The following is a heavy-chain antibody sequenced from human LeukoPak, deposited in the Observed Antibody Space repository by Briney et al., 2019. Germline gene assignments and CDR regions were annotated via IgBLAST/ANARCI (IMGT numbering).Heavy chain of an antibody. CDR2: FYYSGST. CDR3: TRGQSRGNWFDP. D-gene: IGHD3-10*01. Sequence: SETPSLTCIVSGGSISNFYWTWIRQPPGKGLEWIGYFYYSGSTNYNPSLKSRVTISLDTSKNHFSLNLSSVTAADTAVYYCTRGQSRGNWFDPWGQGTLVTVSS. J-gene: IGHJ5*02. CDR1: GGSISNFY. V-gene: IGHV4-59*01.